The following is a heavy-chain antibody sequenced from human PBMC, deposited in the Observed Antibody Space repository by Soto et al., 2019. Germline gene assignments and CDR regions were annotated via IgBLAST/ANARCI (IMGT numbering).Heavy chain of an antibody. J-gene: IGHJ4*02. D-gene: IGHD7-27*01. V-gene: IGHV4-59*08. CDR2: IYYSGIT. Sequence: SETLSLTCTVSGGSISSYYWSWIRQPPGKGLEWIGYIYYSGITDYNPSLKSRVTISVDTPKNQFSLKLSSVTAADTAVYYCAKNWNWGSLVHRGQGTLVTVSS. CDR1: GGSISSYY. CDR3: AKNWNWGSLVH.